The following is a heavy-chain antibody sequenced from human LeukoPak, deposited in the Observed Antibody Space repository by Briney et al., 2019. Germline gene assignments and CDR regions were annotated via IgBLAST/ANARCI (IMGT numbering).Heavy chain of an antibody. CDR2: ISYDGSNK. J-gene: IGHJ4*02. CDR1: GFTFSSYA. D-gene: IGHD3-9*01. Sequence: GGSLRLSCAASGFTFSSYAMHWVRQAPGKGLEWVAVISYDGSNKYYADSVKGRFTISRDNSKNTLYLQMNSLRAEDTAVYYCARDYRDYDILTGPEQKSLDYWGQGTLVTVSS. V-gene: IGHV3-30*04. CDR3: ARDYRDYDILTGPEQKSLDY.